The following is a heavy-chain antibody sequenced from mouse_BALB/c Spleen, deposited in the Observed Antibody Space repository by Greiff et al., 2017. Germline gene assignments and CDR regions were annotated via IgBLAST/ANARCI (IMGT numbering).Heavy chain of an antibody. Sequence: QVQLQQSGAELMKPGASVKISCKATGYTFSSYWIEWVKQRPGHGLEWIGEILPGSGSTNYNEKFKGKATFTADTSSNTAYMQLSSLTSEDSAVYYCARRGGNYLYYAMDYWGQGTSVTVSS. D-gene: IGHD2-1*01. CDR1: GYTFSSYW. V-gene: IGHV1-9*01. CDR2: ILPGSGST. CDR3: ARRGGNYLYYAMDY. J-gene: IGHJ4*01.